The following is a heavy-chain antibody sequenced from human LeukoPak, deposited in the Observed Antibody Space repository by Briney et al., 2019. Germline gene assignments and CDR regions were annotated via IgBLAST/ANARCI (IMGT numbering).Heavy chain of an antibody. CDR1: GFTFSTSW. Sequence: PGGSVRLSCAASGFTFSTSWMHWVRQAPGKGLVWVSHIKSDGRTTSYPDSVKGRFTISRDNAKNTVYLAMNSLRAEDTSVYYCATDVYYAPGNWGRGTLVTVSS. D-gene: IGHD3-3*01. CDR3: ATDVYYAPGN. CDR2: IKSDGRTT. V-gene: IGHV3-74*01. J-gene: IGHJ4*02.